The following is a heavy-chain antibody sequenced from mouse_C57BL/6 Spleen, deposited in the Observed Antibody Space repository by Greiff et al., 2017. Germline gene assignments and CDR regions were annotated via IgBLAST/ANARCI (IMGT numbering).Heavy chain of an antibody. Sequence: QVQLQQSGPELVKPGASVKISCKASGYAFSSSWMNWVKQRPGKGLEWVGRIYPGDGDTNYNGKFKGKATLTADKSSSTAYMQLSSLTSEDSAVYFCARYSYSNYDWYFDVWGTGTTVTVSS. CDR1: GYAFSSSW. D-gene: IGHD2-5*01. V-gene: IGHV1-82*01. CDR2: IYPGDGDT. CDR3: ARYSYSNYDWYFDV. J-gene: IGHJ1*03.